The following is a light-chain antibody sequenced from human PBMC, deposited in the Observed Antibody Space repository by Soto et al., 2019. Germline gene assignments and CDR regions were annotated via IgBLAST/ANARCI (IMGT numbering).Light chain of an antibody. CDR2: DVS. CDR3: SSYTSSSTRV. J-gene: IGLJ1*01. CDR1: SSDVGGYNY. Sequence: QSVLTQPASVSGSPGQSITISCTGTSSDVGGYNYVSWYQQHPGKAPKLMIYDVSNRPSGVSNCFSGSKSGNTASLTISGLQVEDEADYYCSSYTSSSTRVFGNGTKVTVL. V-gene: IGLV2-14*01.